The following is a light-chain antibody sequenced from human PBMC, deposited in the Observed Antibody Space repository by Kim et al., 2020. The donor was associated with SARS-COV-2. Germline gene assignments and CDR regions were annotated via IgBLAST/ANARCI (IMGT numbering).Light chain of an antibody. CDR3: QSYDSSMSVV. CDR2: GNS. J-gene: IGLJ2*01. CDR1: ISNIGAGYD. Sequence: QSFLTHPPSVSLSPCHSFTISFTFIISNIGAGYDVHWYQQPPGTAPKLLIYGNSKRPSGVPDRFSGSKSGTSASLAITGLQAEDEADYYCQSYDSSMSVVFGGGTKVTVL. V-gene: IGLV1-40*01.